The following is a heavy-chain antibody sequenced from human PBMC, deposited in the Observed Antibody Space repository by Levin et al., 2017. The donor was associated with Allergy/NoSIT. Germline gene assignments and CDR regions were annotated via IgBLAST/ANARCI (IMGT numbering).Heavy chain of an antibody. J-gene: IGHJ6*02. CDR1: GFTFSNAW. D-gene: IGHD1-14*01. CDR2: IKSKTDGGTT. Sequence: GGSLRLSCAASGFTFSNAWMSWVRQAPGKGLEWVGRIKSKTDGGTTDYAAPVKGRFTISRDDSKNTLYLQMNSLKTEDTAVYYCTTDYPESYYYGMDGWGQGTTVTVSS. V-gene: IGHV3-15*01. CDR3: TTDYPESYYYGMDG.